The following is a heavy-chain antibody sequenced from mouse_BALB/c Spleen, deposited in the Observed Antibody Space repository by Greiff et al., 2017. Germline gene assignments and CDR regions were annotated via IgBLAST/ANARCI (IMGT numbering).Heavy chain of an antibody. CDR2: ISSGGSYT. J-gene: IGHJ4*01. V-gene: IGHV5-9-4*01. CDR3: ARRDNYGAMDY. CDR1: GFTFSSYA. D-gene: IGHD1-1*01. Sequence: EVQLVESGGGLVKPGGSLKLSCAASGFTFSSYAMSWVRQSPEKRLEWVAEISSGGSYTYYPDTVTGRFTISRDNAKNTLYLEMSSLRSEDTAMYYCARRDNYGAMDYWGQGTSVTVSS.